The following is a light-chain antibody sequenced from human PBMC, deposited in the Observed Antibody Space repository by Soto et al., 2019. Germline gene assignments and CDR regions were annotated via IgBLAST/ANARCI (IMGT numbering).Light chain of an antibody. CDR3: HQYGSSPSYT. J-gene: IGKJ2*01. V-gene: IGKV3-20*01. Sequence: EIVLTQSPGTLSLSTGERATLSCRARQSASSSYLAWYQQKHGQAPRLLIYCSSSRVTGIPDRFSGSGSGTDFTLSISRLEHEDFSVYYCHQYGSSPSYTFGQGTKLEI. CDR1: QSASSSY. CDR2: CSS.